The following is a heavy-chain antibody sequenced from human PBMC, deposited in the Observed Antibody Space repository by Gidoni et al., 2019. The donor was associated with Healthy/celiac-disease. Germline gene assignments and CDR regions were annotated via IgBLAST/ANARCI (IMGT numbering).Heavy chain of an antibody. D-gene: IGHD3-22*01. Sequence: GLRWVSSISSSSTYIYYADSVKGRFTISRDNAKNSLYLQMNSLRAEDTAVYYCARDIFEGSSAYYPTANFDYWGQGTLVTVSS. J-gene: IGHJ4*02. CDR3: ARDIFEGSSAYYPTANFDY. CDR2: ISSSSTYI. V-gene: IGHV3-21*01.